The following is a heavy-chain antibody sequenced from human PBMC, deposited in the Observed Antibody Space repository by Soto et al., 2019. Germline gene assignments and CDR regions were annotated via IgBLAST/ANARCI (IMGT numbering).Heavy chain of an antibody. V-gene: IGHV1-69*06. Sequence: QVQLEQSGAEVKKPGSSVKISCKASGGTLSDHGVSWLRQAPGQGLEWVGGTIPVFNTAKYAPKFQGRVTMAADKSTNIACMGLASLRSDGTAVYYCARGVYGSGNHYTGASAVHMWGQGTRVIVSS. CDR1: GGTLSDHG. CDR2: TIPVFNTA. CDR3: ARGVYGSGNHYTGASAVHM. J-gene: IGHJ3*02. D-gene: IGHD3-10*01.